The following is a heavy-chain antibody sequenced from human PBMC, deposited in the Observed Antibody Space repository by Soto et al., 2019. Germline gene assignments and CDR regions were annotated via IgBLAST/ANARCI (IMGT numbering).Heavy chain of an antibody. V-gene: IGHV4-38-2*02. CDR2: IYHSGST. CDR3: ATDGSGSPDY. J-gene: IGHJ4*02. CDR1: GYSISSGYY. D-gene: IGHD3-10*01. Sequence: PSETLSLTCAVSGYSISSGYYWGWIRQPPGKGLEWIGSIYHSGSTYNNPSLKSRVTMSVDTSKNQFSLKLTSMTAADTAVYYSATDGSGSPDYWGRGTLVTVSS.